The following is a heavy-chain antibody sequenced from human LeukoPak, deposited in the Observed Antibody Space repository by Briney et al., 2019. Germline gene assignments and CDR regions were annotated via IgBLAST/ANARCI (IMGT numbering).Heavy chain of an antibody. D-gene: IGHD2-15*01. J-gene: IGHJ3*02. V-gene: IGHV1-69*05. CDR1: GGTFSSYA. CDR2: IIPIFGTA. Sequence: GSSVKVSCKASGGTFSSYAISWVRQAPGQGLEWMGGIIPIFGTANYAQKFQGRVTITTDESTSTAYMELSSLRSEDTAAYYCARERYCSGGSCYSLDAFDIWGQGTMVTVSS. CDR3: ARERYCSGGSCYSLDAFDI.